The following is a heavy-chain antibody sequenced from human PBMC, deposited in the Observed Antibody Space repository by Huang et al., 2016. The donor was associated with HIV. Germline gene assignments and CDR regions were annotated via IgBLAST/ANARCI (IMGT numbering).Heavy chain of an antibody. CDR1: GYNFTTYA. D-gene: IGHD5-18*01. CDR2: INTKTGNP. Sequence: QVQLVQSGSELKKPGASVKLSCWASGYNFTTYALNWVRQAPGQGLEWMGWINTKTGNPTYARGFTGRFVFSLDTSVSTSYLQITGLKAEDTAVYYCARRWIQDYWGQGTLVTVSS. J-gene: IGHJ4*02. CDR3: ARRWIQDY. V-gene: IGHV7-4-1*02.